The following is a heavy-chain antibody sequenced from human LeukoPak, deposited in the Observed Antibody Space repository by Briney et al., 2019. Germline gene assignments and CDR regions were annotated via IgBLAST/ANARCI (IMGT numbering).Heavy chain of an antibody. Sequence: ASVKVSCKVSGYTLTELSMHWVRQAPGKGLEWMGGFDPEDGETIYAQKFQGRVTMTEDTSTDTAYMELSSLRSEDTAVYYCATAQGGNQYYDSSGYYSGLGYWGQGTLVTVSS. J-gene: IGHJ4*02. V-gene: IGHV1-24*01. CDR1: GYTLTELS. CDR3: ATAQGGNQYYDSSGYYSGLGY. D-gene: IGHD3-22*01. CDR2: FDPEDGET.